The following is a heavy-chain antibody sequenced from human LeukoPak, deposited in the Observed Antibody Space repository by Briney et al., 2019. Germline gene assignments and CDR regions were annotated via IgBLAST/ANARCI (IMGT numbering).Heavy chain of an antibody. V-gene: IGHV1-69*04. CDR1: GGTFSSYA. CDR2: IIPILGIA. D-gene: IGHD2-2*01. Sequence: SVKVSCKASGGTFSSYAISWVRQAPGQGLEWMGRIIPILGIANYAQKLQGRVTITADKSTSTAYMELSSLRSEDTAVYYCARERDLGYCSSTSCYVLDYWGQGTLVTVSS. J-gene: IGHJ4*02. CDR3: ARERDLGYCSSTSCYVLDY.